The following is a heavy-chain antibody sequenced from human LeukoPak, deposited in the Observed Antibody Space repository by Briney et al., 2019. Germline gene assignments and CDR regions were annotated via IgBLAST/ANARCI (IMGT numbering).Heavy chain of an antibody. J-gene: IGHJ4*02. CDR1: GYTFTGYD. CDR2: INPNSGGT. CDR3: TLYNH. D-gene: IGHD5-24*01. V-gene: IGHV1-2*02. Sequence: ASVKVSCKASGYTFTGYDMHWVRQAPGQRLEWVGWINPNSGGTHYAQKFQGRVTITRDKSINTAYMEVSRLGSDDTAVYYCTLYNHWGQGTLVTVSS.